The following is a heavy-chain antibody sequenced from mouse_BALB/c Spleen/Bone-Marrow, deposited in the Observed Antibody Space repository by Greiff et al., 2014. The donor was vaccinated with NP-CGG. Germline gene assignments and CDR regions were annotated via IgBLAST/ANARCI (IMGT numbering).Heavy chain of an antibody. D-gene: IGHD2-3*01. CDR3: ARGPHDDDMDY. V-gene: IGHV5-4*02. J-gene: IGHJ4*01. CDR2: ISDGGSYT. CDR1: GFTFSDYS. Sequence: EVQVVEFGGGLVKPGGSLKLSCAASGFTFSDYSMYWVRQTPEKRLEWVATISDGGSYTYYPDSVKGRFTISRDNVKNNLYLQRSSLKAEDTAMYYCARGPHDDDMDYWGQGTSVTVSS.